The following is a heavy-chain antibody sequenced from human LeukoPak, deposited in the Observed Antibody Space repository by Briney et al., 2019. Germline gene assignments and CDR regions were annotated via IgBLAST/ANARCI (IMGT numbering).Heavy chain of an antibody. J-gene: IGHJ4*02. CDR2: MNPNSGNT. D-gene: IGHD3-9*01. CDR1: GYTFTSYD. Sequence: ASVKVSCKASGYTFTSYDINWVRQATGQGLEWMGWMNPNSGNTGYAQKFQGRVTMTRNTSISTAYMELSSLRSEDTAVYYCARAETELRYFDWLYTQGSPIDYWGQGTLVTVSS. CDR3: ARAETELRYFDWLYTQGSPIDY. V-gene: IGHV1-8*01.